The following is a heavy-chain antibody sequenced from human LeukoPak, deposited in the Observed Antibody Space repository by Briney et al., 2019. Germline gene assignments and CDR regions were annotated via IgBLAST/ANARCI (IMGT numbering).Heavy chain of an antibody. CDR1: GFTFSTYS. Sequence: GGSLRLSCAASGFTFSTYSIICVRQAPGKGLEWVSSISSSSTYIYYGDSVKGRFTISRDNAKNSSYLKMSSLSAEDTAVYYCTRVSTTGYDYHMDVWGKGTAVTISS. CDR2: ISSSSTYI. V-gene: IGHV3-21*04. D-gene: IGHD2-8*02. J-gene: IGHJ6*03. CDR3: TRVSTTGYDYHMDV.